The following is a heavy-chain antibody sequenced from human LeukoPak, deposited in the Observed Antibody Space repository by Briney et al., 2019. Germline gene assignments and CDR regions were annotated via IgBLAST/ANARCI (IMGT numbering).Heavy chain of an antibody. Sequence: SETLSLTCAVYGGSFSGYYWSWIRQPPGEGLEWIGEINHSGSTNYNPSLKSRVTISVDTSKNQFSLKLSSVTAADTAVYYCARLRGRVDYWGQGTLVTVSS. D-gene: IGHD4-17*01. J-gene: IGHJ4*02. CDR3: ARLRGRVDY. CDR1: GGSFSGYY. CDR2: INHSGST. V-gene: IGHV4-34*01.